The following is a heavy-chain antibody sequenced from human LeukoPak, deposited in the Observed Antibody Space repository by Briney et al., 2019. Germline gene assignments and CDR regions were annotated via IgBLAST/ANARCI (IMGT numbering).Heavy chain of an antibody. D-gene: IGHD1-14*01. Sequence: GGSLRLSCAASGFTVITNDMTWVRQAPGKGLEWVSVLYSDGNTKYADSVQGRFTISRDNSKNTLDLEMNSLSPDDTAVYYCARGVEPLAANTLAYWGQGTLVTVSS. CDR1: GFTVITND. CDR2: LYSDGNT. CDR3: ARGVEPLAANTLAY. V-gene: IGHV3-53*01. J-gene: IGHJ4*02.